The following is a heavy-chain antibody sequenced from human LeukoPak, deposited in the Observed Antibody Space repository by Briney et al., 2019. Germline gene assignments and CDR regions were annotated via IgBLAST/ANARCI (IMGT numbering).Heavy chain of an antibody. D-gene: IGHD5-18*01. CDR1: GYTFTNYG. CDR2: ISAYDSNT. V-gene: IGHV1-18*01. CDR3: ARAGYSYGYYYYMDV. J-gene: IGHJ6*03. Sequence: ASVKVSCKASGYTFTNYGISWVRQAPGQGLEWMGWISAYDSNTNYAQKLQGRVTMTTDTSTSTAYMELSRLRSDDTAVYYCARAGYSYGYYYYMDVWGKGTTVTVSS.